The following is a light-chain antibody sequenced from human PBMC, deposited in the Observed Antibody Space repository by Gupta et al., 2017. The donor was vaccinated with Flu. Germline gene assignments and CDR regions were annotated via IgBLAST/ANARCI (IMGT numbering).Light chain of an antibody. V-gene: IGLV3-1*01. CDR2: QDR. CDR1: SLEDKF. Sequence: LAQPLSVSVSPGQAASITCTGDSLEDKFVCWYRQKAGQSPVMVISQDRKRPSGIPERFSGSNSGNTATLTISGAQAMDEADYYCQAWAASTGVFGSGTKVIVL. CDR3: QAWAASTGV. J-gene: IGLJ1*01.